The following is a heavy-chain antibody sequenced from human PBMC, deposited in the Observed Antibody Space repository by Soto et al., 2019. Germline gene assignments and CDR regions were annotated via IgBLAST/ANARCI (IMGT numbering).Heavy chain of an antibody. V-gene: IGHV3-30*18. CDR1: GLTFSTYG. J-gene: IGHJ4*02. Sequence: GGSLRLSCAASGLTFSTYGFHWVRQAPGKGLEWVAVISNDVRNIHYAESVKGRFTISRDNSKNTPYLQMNSLRPNDTAVYYCVKDTLGGMTPVFMPGPDWGQGTLVTVSS. CDR3: VKDTLGGMTPVFMPGPD. CDR2: ISNDVRNI. D-gene: IGHD2-2*01.